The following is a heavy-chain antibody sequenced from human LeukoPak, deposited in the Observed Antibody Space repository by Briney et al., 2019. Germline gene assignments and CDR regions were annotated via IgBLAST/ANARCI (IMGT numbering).Heavy chain of an antibody. CDR3: AKRDYDFWSGYYYFDY. D-gene: IGHD3-3*01. Sequence: GGSLRLSCAASGFTFSTYSLNWVRQAPGKGLEWVSSISSSSSFMYYADSVKGRFTISRDNSKNTLYLQMNILRAEDTAVYYCAKRDYDFWSGYYYFDYWGQGTLVTVSS. J-gene: IGHJ4*02. CDR1: GFTFSTYS. V-gene: IGHV3-21*04. CDR2: ISSSSSFM.